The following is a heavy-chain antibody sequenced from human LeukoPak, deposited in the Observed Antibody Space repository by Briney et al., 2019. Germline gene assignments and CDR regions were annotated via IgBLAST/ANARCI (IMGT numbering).Heavy chain of an antibody. Sequence: SETLSLTCAVSGYSISSGYYWGWIRQPPGKGLEWIGGIYHSGSTYYNPSLKSRVTISVDTSKNQFSLKLSSVTAADTAVYYCARVVWFGEVSNFDYWGQGTLVTVSS. D-gene: IGHD3-10*01. CDR2: IYHSGST. V-gene: IGHV4-38-2*01. CDR1: GYSISSGYY. J-gene: IGHJ4*02. CDR3: ARVVWFGEVSNFDY.